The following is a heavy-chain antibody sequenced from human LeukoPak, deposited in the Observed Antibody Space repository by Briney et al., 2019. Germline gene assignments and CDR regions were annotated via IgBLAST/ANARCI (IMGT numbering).Heavy chain of an antibody. Sequence: SETLSLTCTVSGGSISSGGYSWSWIRQPPGKGLEWIGYIYYSGSTYYNPSLKSRVTISVDTSKNQFSLKLSSVTAADTAVYYCARVDSSSSDAFDIWGQGTMVTVSS. V-gene: IGHV4-30-4*07. CDR2: IYYSGST. CDR3: ARVDSSSSDAFDI. CDR1: GGSISSGGYS. J-gene: IGHJ3*02. D-gene: IGHD6-6*01.